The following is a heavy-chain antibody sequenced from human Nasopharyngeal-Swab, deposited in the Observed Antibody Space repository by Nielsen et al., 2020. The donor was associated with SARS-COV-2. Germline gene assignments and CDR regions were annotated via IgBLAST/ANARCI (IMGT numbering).Heavy chain of an antibody. V-gene: IGHV3-21*01. Sequence: GGSLRLLCAASGFTFSSYSMHWVPQAPGKGLVWVSSISSSSSYIYYADSVKGRFTISRDNAKNSLYLQMNSLRDEDTAVYYCARDKGIQYCSSTSCYESMIDYYGMDVWGQGTTVTVSS. J-gene: IGHJ6*02. CDR3: ARDKGIQYCSSTSCYESMIDYYGMDV. D-gene: IGHD2-2*01. CDR2: ISSSSSYI. CDR1: GFTFSSYS.